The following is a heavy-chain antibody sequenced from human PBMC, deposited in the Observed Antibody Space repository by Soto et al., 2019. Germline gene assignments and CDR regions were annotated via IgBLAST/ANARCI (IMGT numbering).Heavy chain of an antibody. D-gene: IGHD2-15*01. Sequence: ASVKVSCKASGGTFTSYDISWVRQAPGQWLEWMGWISTYNGNTNYAQKLQGRVTMTTDTSTSTAYMELRSLRSDDTAVYYCARGFRVAATRWWFDPWGQGTLVTVSS. CDR3: ARGFRVAATRWWFDP. CDR2: ISTYNGNT. J-gene: IGHJ5*02. CDR1: GGTFTSYD. V-gene: IGHV1-18*01.